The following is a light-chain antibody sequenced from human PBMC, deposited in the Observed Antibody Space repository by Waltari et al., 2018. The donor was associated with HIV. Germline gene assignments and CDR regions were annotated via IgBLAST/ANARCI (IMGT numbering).Light chain of an antibody. CDR1: QVIHRD. CDR3: QQANSFPHT. CDR2: HAS. J-gene: IGKJ2*01. Sequence: IQMSQSPTSMSPSIGDNVTMICRASQVIHRDLPWYQQKPGKSPKLVIHHASTLQSGVSPRFSASGSGAAFALAISNLQLEDFATYYCQQANSFPHTFGQGTKL. V-gene: IGKV1-12*01.